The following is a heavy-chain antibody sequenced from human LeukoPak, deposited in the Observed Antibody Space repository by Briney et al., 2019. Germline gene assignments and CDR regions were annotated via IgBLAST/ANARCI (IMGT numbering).Heavy chain of an antibody. J-gene: IGHJ4*02. CDR1: GFTFDDYA. D-gene: IGHD6-19*01. V-gene: IGHV3-9*01. CDR2: ISWNSGSI. Sequence: PGGSLRLSCAASGFTFDDYAMHWVRQAPGKGLEWVSGISWNSGSIGYADSVKGRFTISRDNAKNSLYLQMNSLRAEDTALYYCAKGPSSGWYSGPYFDYWGQGTLVTASS. CDR3: AKGPSSGWYSGPYFDY.